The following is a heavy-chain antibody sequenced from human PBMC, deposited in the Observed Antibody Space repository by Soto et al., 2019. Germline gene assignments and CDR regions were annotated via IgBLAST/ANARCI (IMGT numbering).Heavy chain of an antibody. D-gene: IGHD1-26*01. Sequence: EVQLLESGGGLVQPGGSLRLSCAASGFTFSSYAMSWVRQAPGKGLEWVSTISGSGGNAYYADSVKGRFSISRDNSKNTVRLQMNSLRADDTAVYYCAKDGASGSYPPYYYFGMDVWGQVTTVTVSS. CDR1: GFTFSSYA. CDR3: AKDGASGSYPPYYYFGMDV. J-gene: IGHJ6*02. CDR2: ISGSGGNA. V-gene: IGHV3-23*01.